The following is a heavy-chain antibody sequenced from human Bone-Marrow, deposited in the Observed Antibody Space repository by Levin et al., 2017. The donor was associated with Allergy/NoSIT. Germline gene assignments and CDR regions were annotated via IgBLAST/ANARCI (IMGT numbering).Heavy chain of an antibody. CDR1: GYSFSDYA. J-gene: IGHJ3*02. V-gene: IGHV7-4-1*02. CDR2: INTNTGRP. D-gene: IGHD2-15*01. CDR3: AAIYCSGGRCFGDDGFDI. Sequence: AASVKVSCRASGYSFSDYAINWVRQAPGQGLEWMGWINTNTGRPTFAQGFTGRFVFSLDTSVSTAYLQISSLKADDTAVYYCAAIYCSGGRCFGDDGFDIWGQGTMVNVSS.